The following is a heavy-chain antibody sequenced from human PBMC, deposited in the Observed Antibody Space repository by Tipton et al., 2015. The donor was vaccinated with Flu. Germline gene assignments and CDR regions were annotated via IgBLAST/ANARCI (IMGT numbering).Heavy chain of an antibody. D-gene: IGHD1-26*01. CDR2: ISDSGGST. V-gene: IGHV3-23*01. J-gene: IGHJ4*01. CDR3: VKGRTIVGVTRFLDY. Sequence: SLRLSCAASGFMFSSYAMSWVRQAPGKGPEWVSVISDSGGSTYYADSVKGRFTISRDSSKNTLYLQMNSLRVEDTAVYYCVKGRTIVGVTRFLDYWGHGTLVTVSS. CDR1: GFMFSSYA.